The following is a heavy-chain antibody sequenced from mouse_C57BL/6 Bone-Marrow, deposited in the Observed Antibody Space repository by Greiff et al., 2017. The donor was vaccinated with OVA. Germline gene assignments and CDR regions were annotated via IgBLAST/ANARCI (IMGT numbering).Heavy chain of an antibody. V-gene: IGHV1-54*01. CDR2: INPGSGGT. J-gene: IGHJ3*01. Sequence: VKVVESGAELVRPGTSVKVSCKASGYAFTNYLIEWVKQRPGQGLEWIGVINPGSGGTNYNEKFKGKATLTADKSSSTAYMQLSSLTSEDSAVYFCARLGGFAYWGQGTLVTVSA. CDR1: GYAFTNYL. CDR3: ARLGGFAY.